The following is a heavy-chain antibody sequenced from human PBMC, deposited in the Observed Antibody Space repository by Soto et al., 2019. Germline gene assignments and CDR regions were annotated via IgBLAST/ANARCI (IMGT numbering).Heavy chain of an antibody. CDR2: VNPNNGDT. CDR1: GYTFSNYD. CDR3: AKVSRKGSAIDFDY. D-gene: IGHD3-10*01. V-gene: IGHV1-8*01. Sequence: QVQLVQSGAELKKPGASVKVSCKASGYTFSNYDMNWVRQATGQGPEWIGWVNPNNGDTGCAQKFQGRVTLTTDISTTTAYMELTSLRSEDTAIYSCAKVSRKGSAIDFDYWGQGTLITVSS. J-gene: IGHJ4*02.